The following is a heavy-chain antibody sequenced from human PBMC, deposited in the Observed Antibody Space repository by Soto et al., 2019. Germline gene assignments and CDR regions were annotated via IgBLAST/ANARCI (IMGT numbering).Heavy chain of an antibody. V-gene: IGHV6-1*01. CDR3: ARGVAVAGNNWFDP. J-gene: IGHJ5*02. D-gene: IGHD6-19*01. CDR1: GDSVSSNSAA. CDR2: TYYRSKWYN. Sequence: PSQTLSLTCAISGDSVSSNSAAWNWIRQSPSRGLEWLGRTYYRSKWYNDYAVSVKSRITINPDTSKNQFSLQLSSVTPEDTAVYYCARGVAVAGNNWFDPWGQGTLVTVSS.